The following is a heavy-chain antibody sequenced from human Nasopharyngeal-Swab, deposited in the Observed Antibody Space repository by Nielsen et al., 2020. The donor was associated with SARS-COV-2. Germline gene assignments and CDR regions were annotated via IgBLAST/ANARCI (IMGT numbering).Heavy chain of an antibody. D-gene: IGHD5-12*01. J-gene: IGHJ3*01. V-gene: IGHV3-11*04. Sequence: GESLKISCAASGFTFSDYYMAWIRQAPGKGLEWVSYISTSGSNTDSADSVKGRFTISRDNANNLLYLQMNSLRAEDTAVYYCAREVPYSGHDDAFDLWGQGTMVTVSS. CDR1: GFTFSDYY. CDR3: AREVPYSGHDDAFDL. CDR2: ISTSGSNT.